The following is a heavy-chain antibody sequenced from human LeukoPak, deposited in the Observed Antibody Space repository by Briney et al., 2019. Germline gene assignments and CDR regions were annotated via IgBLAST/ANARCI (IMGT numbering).Heavy chain of an antibody. V-gene: IGHV3-21*01. Sequence: GGSLRLSCAASGFTFSSYSMNWVRQAPGKGLEWVSSISSSSSYIYYADSVKGRFTISRDNAKNSLYLQMNSLRAGDTAVYYCARDGDWGYEYYFDYWGQGTLVTVSS. CDR2: ISSSSSYI. CDR1: GFTFSSYS. CDR3: ARDGDWGYEYYFDY. J-gene: IGHJ4*02. D-gene: IGHD7-27*01.